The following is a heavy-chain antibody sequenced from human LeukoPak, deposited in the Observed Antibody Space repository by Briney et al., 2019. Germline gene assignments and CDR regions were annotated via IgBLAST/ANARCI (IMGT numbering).Heavy chain of an antibody. V-gene: IGHV4-34*01. D-gene: IGHD3-10*01. CDR3: ARGSLFSMVRGVID. J-gene: IGHJ4*02. CDR1: GGFFNDYY. Sequence: SETLSLTCAVYGGFFNDYYWNWIRQPPGKGLEWIGEINLRGSTTYNPSLKSRVTISLDESKNQFSLKLSSVTAADTAVYYCARGSLFSMVRGVIDWGQGTLVTVSS. CDR2: INLRGST.